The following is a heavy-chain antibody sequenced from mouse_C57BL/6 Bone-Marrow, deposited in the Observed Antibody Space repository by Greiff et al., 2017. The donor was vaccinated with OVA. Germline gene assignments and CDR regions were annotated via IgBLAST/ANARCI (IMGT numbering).Heavy chain of an antibody. CDR2: IDPSASYT. Sequence: VQLQQPGAELVKPGASVKLSCKASGYTFTSYWMQWVKQRPGQGLEWIGEIDPSASYTTYNQKFKGKATLTVDTSSSTAYMQLSSLTSEDSAVYYGARSPVYAWFAYWGQGTLVTVSA. CDR3: ARSPVYAWFAY. V-gene: IGHV1-50*01. D-gene: IGHD2-12*01. J-gene: IGHJ3*01. CDR1: GYTFTSYW.